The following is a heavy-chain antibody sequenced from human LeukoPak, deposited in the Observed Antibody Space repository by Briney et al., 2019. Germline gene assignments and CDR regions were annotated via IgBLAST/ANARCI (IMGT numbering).Heavy chain of an antibody. D-gene: IGHD6-19*01. CDR3: ARDGASGWYDGWFDP. V-gene: IGHV1-2*02. Sequence: ASVKVSCKASGYTFTGYYMHWVRQAPGQGLEWMGWINPNSGGTNYAQKFQGRVTMTRDTSISTAYMGLSRLRSDDTAVYYCARDGASGWYDGWFDPWGQGTLVTVSS. CDR2: INPNSGGT. CDR1: GYTFTGYY. J-gene: IGHJ5*02.